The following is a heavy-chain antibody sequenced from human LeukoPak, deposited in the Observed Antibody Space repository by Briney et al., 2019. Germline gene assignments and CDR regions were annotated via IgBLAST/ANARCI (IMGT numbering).Heavy chain of an antibody. J-gene: IGHJ3*02. V-gene: IGHV3-23*01. CDR3: AKSGPQWELLRGAFDI. CDR1: GFTFSSYA. D-gene: IGHD1-26*01. CDR2: ISGSGGST. Sequence: GGSLRLSCAASGFTFSSYALSWVRQAPGKGLEWVSAISGSGGSTYYADSVKGRFTISRDNSKNTLYLQMNSLRAEDTAVYYCAKSGPQWELLRGAFDIWGQGTMVTVSS.